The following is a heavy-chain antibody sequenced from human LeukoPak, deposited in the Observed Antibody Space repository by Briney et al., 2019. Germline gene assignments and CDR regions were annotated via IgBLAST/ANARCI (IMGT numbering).Heavy chain of an antibody. J-gene: IGHJ5*02. D-gene: IGHD4-11*01. CDR1: GGSISSSSYY. Sequence: SETLPLTCTVSGGSISSSSYYWGWIRQPPGKGLEWIGSIYYSGSTYYNPSLKSRVTISVDTSKNQFSLKLSSVTAADTAVYYCAREDYSNYNWFDPWGQGTLVTVSS. CDR3: AREDYSNYNWFDP. CDR2: IYYSGST. V-gene: IGHV4-39*07.